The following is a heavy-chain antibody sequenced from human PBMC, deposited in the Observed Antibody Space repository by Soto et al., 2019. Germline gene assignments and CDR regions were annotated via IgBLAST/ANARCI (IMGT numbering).Heavy chain of an antibody. CDR1: GFIFSSYA. D-gene: IGHD2-21*01. Sequence: GGSLRLSCAASGFIFSSYAMHWVRQAPGKGLEWVAVILYDGSSKNYADSVKGRFTISRDNSKHTLYLEMNSLRAEDTAVYYCARAYCGAIGCQGRDQFDPWGQGTLVTVSS. CDR3: ARAYCGAIGCQGRDQFDP. J-gene: IGHJ5*02. CDR2: ILYDGSSK. V-gene: IGHV3-30-3*01.